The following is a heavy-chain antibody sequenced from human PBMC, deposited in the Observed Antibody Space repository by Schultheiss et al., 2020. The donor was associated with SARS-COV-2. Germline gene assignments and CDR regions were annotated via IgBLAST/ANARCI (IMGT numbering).Heavy chain of an antibody. CDR1: GDSISSFY. J-gene: IGHJ4*02. Sequence: SETLSLTCTVSGDSISSFYWSWIRQSPGKGLEWIGSIYHSGSTYYNPSLKSRVTISVDTSKNQFSLKLSSVTAADTAVYYCARVLSGWYYFDYWGQGTLVTVSS. V-gene: IGHV4-38-2*02. CDR3: ARVLSGWYYFDY. D-gene: IGHD6-19*01. CDR2: IYHSGST.